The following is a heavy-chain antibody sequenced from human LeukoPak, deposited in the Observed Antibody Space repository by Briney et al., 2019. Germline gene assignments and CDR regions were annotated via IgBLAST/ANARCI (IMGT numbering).Heavy chain of an antibody. CDR2: ISAYNDNT. Sequence: GASVKVSCKASGYTFTTYGVTWVRQAPGQGLEWMGWISAYNDNTDYAQKLQGRVSMTADTSTSTACMELRSLRYDDTAAYYCATKGGGYCSSSSCYIYDYWGQGTLVTVSS. D-gene: IGHD2-2*02. CDR3: ATKGGGYCSSSSCYIYDY. CDR1: GYTFTTYG. J-gene: IGHJ4*02. V-gene: IGHV1-18*01.